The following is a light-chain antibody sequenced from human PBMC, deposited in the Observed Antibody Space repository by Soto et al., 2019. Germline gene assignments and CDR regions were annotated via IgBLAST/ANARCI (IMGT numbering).Light chain of an antibody. CDR2: DAS. J-gene: IGKJ2*01. CDR1: QSVSSY. Sequence: EIVLTQSPATLSLSPGERVTLSCRASQSVSSYLAWYQQKPGQAPRLLIYDASNRATGIPARFSGSGSGTDFTFTISSLEPEDFAVYYCQQRSNWPRMYTFGQGTKLEIK. V-gene: IGKV3-11*01. CDR3: QQRSNWPRMYT.